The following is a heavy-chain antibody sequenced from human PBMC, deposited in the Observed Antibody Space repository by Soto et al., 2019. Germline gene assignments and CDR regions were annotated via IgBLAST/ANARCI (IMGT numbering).Heavy chain of an antibody. CDR3: ARASGYEGNYYYYGMDV. CDR1: GYTFTSYA. V-gene: IGHV1-3*01. J-gene: IGHJ6*02. Sequence: ASVKVSCKASGYTFTSYAMHWVRQAPGQRLEWMGWINAGNGNTKYSQKFQGRVTITRDTSASTAYMELSSLRSEDTAVYYCARASGYEGNYYYYGMDVWGQGTMVTVSS. D-gene: IGHD5-12*01. CDR2: INAGNGNT.